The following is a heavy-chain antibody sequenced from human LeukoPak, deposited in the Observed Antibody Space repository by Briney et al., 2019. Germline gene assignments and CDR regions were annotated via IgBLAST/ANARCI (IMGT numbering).Heavy chain of an antibody. D-gene: IGHD3-10*01. V-gene: IGHV1-8*01. Sequence: ASVKVSCKASGYTFTSYDINWVRQATGQGLEWMGWMNPSSGHTGYAQTFQGRVTMTWDTSIGTAYMELSSLSSEDTAVYYCARNLALTGDFDYWGQGTLVTVSS. CDR3: ARNLALTGDFDY. CDR1: GYTFTSYD. CDR2: MNPSSGHT. J-gene: IGHJ4*02.